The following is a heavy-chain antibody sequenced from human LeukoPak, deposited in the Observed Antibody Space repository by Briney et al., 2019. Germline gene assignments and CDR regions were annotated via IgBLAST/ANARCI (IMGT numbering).Heavy chain of an antibody. J-gene: IGHJ4*02. CDR3: ATEQRFERSGFYFEFDY. V-gene: IGHV4-39*01. CDR1: GGSITSRDYY. CDR2: MFYRGSI. Sequence: PSETLSLTCSVSGGSITSRDYYWGWVRHPPGKRLEWIGSMFYRGSIYCNPSLNSRATMSVDTSRNQFSLRLTSVTAADTAVYYCATEQRFERSGFYFEFDYWGQGILVTVSS. D-gene: IGHD3-22*01.